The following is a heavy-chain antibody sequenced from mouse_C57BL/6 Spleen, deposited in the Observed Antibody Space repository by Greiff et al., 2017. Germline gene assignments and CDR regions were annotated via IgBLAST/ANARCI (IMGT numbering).Heavy chain of an antibody. D-gene: IGHD1-1*01. CDR1: GYTFTSYW. CDR3: ARWYYGSSYGGAMDY. J-gene: IGHJ4*01. Sequence: QVQLQQPGAELVKPGASVKLSCKASGYTFTSYWMHWVKQRPGQGLEWIGMIHPNSGSTNYNEKFKSKATLTVDKSSSTAYMQLSSLTSEDSAVYYCARWYYGSSYGGAMDYWGQGTSVTVSS. CDR2: IHPNSGST. V-gene: IGHV1-64*01.